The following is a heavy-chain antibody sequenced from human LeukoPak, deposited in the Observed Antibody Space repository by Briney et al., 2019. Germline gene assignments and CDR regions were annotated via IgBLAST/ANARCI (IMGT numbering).Heavy chain of an antibody. CDR1: GFTVTSNH. Sequence: GGSLRLSCAASGFTVTSNHMNWVRQAPGTGLEWVSIIYTGGTTHYADSLKDRFTISRDDSINTLYLQMNSLRAEDTAVYYCARDSSSYYFDYWGQGTLVTVSS. J-gene: IGHJ4*02. CDR2: IYTGGTT. D-gene: IGHD6-6*01. V-gene: IGHV3-66*01. CDR3: ARDSSSYYFDY.